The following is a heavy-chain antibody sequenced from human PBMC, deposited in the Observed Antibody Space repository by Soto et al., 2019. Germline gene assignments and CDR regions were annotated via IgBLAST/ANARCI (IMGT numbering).Heavy chain of an antibody. V-gene: IGHV1-18*01. CDR2: ISAYNGNT. CDR3: ARVIFGVDYFDY. D-gene: IGHD3-3*01. J-gene: IGHJ4*02. CDR1: XXXFTSYG. Sequence: QVQLVQSGAEVKKPGASVKVSCKASXXXFTSYGISWVRQAPGQGLEWMGWISAYNGNTNYAQKLQDRVTMTTDTSTSTAYMELRSLRSDDTAVYYCARVIFGVDYFDYWGQGTLVTVSS.